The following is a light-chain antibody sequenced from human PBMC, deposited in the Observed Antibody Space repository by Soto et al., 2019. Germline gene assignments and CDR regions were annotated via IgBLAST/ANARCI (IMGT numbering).Light chain of an antibody. CDR1: QSISTY. V-gene: IGKV1-39*01. J-gene: IGKJ5*01. Sequence: DIQMTQSPSTLSASIGDRVTITCRASQSISTYLSWYLVNPGEVPKLLIYGASTLRTGVPSRFSGSGSGTDGTLTIRSMQPEEGATDYGQQRFNIPVTGGQGTRLEIK. CDR2: GAS. CDR3: QQRFNIPVT.